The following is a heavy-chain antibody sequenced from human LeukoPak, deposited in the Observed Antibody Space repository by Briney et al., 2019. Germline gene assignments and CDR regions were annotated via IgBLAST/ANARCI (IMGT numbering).Heavy chain of an antibody. Sequence: PGGSLRLSCAASGFTFSSYSMNWVRQAPGKGLEWVSSISSSSSYIYYADSVKGRFTISRDNAKNSLYLQMNSLRAEDTAVYYCARDLVAGLFLSEVGFDPWGQGTLVTVSS. D-gene: IGHD6-19*01. CDR3: ARDLVAGLFLSEVGFDP. CDR2: ISSSSSYI. CDR1: GFTFSSYS. V-gene: IGHV3-21*01. J-gene: IGHJ5*02.